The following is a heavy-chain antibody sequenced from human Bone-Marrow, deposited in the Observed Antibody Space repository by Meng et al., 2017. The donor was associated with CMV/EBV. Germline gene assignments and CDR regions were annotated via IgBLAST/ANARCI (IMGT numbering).Heavy chain of an antibody. V-gene: IGHV3-30*04. D-gene: IGHD6-13*01. CDR3: ARARLDSSPVYFDY. CDR2: ISYDGSNK. Sequence: GESLKISCAASGFTFSGSAMHWVRQAPGKGLEWVAVISYDGSNKYYADSVKGRFTISRDNSKNTLYLQMNSLRAEDTAVYYCARARLDSSPVYFDYWGQGTLVTVSS. CDR1: GFTFSGSA. J-gene: IGHJ4*02.